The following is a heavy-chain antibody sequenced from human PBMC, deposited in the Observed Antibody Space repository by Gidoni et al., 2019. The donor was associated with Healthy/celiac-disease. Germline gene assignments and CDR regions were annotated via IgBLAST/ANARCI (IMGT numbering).Heavy chain of an antibody. V-gene: IGHV3-23*01. CDR1: GFTFSCYA. CDR2: ISGSGGST. J-gene: IGHJ4*02. Sequence: EVQLLESGGGLVQPGGSLRLSCAHSGFTFSCYAMSWVRQAPGKGLGWVLAISGSGGSTYYSDSVKGRFTISRDNAKNTLYLQMNSLRAEYTAVYYCAKRTVGRVYSGYDDYWGQGTLVTVSS. CDR3: AKRTVGRVYSGYDDY. D-gene: IGHD5-12*01.